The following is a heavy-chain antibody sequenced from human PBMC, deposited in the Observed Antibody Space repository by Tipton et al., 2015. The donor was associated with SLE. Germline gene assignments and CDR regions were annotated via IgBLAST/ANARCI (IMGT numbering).Heavy chain of an antibody. Sequence: TLSLTCTVSGGSISSGSYYWSWIRQPAGKGLEWIGYIYTSGSTNYNPSLKSRVTISVDTSKNQFSLKLSSVTAADTAVYYCARGRGFWSGPLDYWGQGTLVTVSS. V-gene: IGHV4-61*09. CDR3: ARGRGFWSGPLDY. CDR2: IYTSGST. CDR1: GGSISSGSYY. D-gene: IGHD3-3*01. J-gene: IGHJ4*02.